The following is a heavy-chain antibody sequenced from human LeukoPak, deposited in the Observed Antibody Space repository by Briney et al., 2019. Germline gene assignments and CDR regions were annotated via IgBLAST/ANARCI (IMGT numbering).Heavy chain of an antibody. J-gene: IGHJ6*02. CDR2: MNPNSGNT. D-gene: IGHD6-13*01. CDR1: GYTFTSYD. CDR3: ARSVYGSSWYYYYGMDV. Sequence: ASVKVSCKASGYTFTSYDINWVRQATGQGLEWVGWMNPNSGNTGYAQKFQGRVTMTRNTSISTAYMELSSLRSEDTAVYYCARSVYGSSWYYYYGMDVWGQGTTVTVSS. V-gene: IGHV1-8*01.